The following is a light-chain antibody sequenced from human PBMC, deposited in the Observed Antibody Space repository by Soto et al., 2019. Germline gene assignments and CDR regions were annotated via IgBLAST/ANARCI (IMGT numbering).Light chain of an antibody. V-gene: IGLV2-11*01. CDR1: SSDVGGYNY. CDR2: DVS. J-gene: IGLJ2*01. CDR3: CSYAGSYTVV. Sequence: QSALTQPRSVSGSPGQSVTISCTGTSSDVGGYNYVSWYQQHPGKAPKLMIYDVSKRPSGVPDRFSGSTSGNTASLTISGLQAEDEADYSCCSYAGSYTVVFGGGTKLTAL.